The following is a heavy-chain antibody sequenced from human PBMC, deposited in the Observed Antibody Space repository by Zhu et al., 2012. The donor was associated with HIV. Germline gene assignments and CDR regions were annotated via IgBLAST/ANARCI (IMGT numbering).Heavy chain of an antibody. J-gene: IGHJ4*02. CDR1: GGSISSGDYY. V-gene: IGHV4-30-4*01. CDR3: AREGRDGYNDY. D-gene: IGHD5-24*01. CDR2: IYYSGST. Sequence: QVQLEESGPGLVKPSQTLSLSCTVSGGSISSGDYYWSWIRQSPGKGLEWIGYIYYSGSTYYNPSLKSRVTISLDTSKNRFSLRLSSVTAADTAVYYCAREGRDGYNDYWGQGTLVTVSS.